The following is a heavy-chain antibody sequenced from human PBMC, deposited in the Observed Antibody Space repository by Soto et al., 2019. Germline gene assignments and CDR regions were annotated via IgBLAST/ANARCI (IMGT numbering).Heavy chain of an antibody. V-gene: IGHV3-9*01. Sequence: EEQLVESGGGLVQPGRSLRLSCAASGFTFDDYAMHWVRQAPGKGLEWVSGINWNSGSIGYADSVKGRFTISRDNAKTSLYQQMNSLRAEDTVLYYCAKDRGSGSYAANYYYYGMDVWGQGTTVTVSS. CDR3: AKDRGSGSYAANYYYYGMDV. CDR2: INWNSGSI. CDR1: GFTFDDYA. D-gene: IGHD3-10*01. J-gene: IGHJ6*02.